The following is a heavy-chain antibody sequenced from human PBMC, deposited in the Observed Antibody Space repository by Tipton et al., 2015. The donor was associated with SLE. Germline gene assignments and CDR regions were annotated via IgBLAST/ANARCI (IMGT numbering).Heavy chain of an antibody. CDR2: LFHGGST. D-gene: IGHD3-10*01. J-gene: IGHJ4*02. V-gene: IGHV4-59*08. CDR3: ARAIGVNYFNL. Sequence: TLSLTCTVSGVSIDRYYWSWIRQSPGKGLEWIGSLFHGGSTNYNPSLESRVTISVDTSKNQFSLRLTSVTAADTAVYFCARAIGVNYFNLWGQGTLVTVSS. CDR1: GVSIDRYY.